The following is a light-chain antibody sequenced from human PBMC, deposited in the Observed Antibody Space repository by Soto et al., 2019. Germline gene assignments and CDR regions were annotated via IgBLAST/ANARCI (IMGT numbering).Light chain of an antibody. CDR1: SSDVGGYNH. V-gene: IGLV2-14*01. J-gene: IGLJ3*02. CDR2: EVN. CDR3: NSYTSSGTFWV. Sequence: QSALTQPASVSGSPGQSITITCTGTSSDVGGYNHVSWYQQHPGKVPKVMIYEVNNRPSGVSNRFSGSKSGNTASLTISGLQAEDEADYYCNSYTSSGTFWVFGGGTKVTVL.